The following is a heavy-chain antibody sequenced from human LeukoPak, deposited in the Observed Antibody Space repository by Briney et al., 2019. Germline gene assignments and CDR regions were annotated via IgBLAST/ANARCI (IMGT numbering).Heavy chain of an antibody. V-gene: IGHV5-51*01. CDR1: GYSFTSYW. CDR2: FYPGDFDT. D-gene: IGHD6-19*01. Sequence: GESLKISCKGSGYSFTSYWIGWVRQMPGKGLGWLGFFYPGDFDTRYSPSFQGQVTISADKSISTAYLQWSSLTASDTAMYYCARLISSGAHDPAFDIWGQGTMVTVSS. J-gene: IGHJ3*02. CDR3: ARLISSGAHDPAFDI.